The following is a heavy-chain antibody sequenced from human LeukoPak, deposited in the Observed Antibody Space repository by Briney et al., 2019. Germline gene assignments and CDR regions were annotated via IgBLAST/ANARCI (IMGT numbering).Heavy chain of an antibody. J-gene: IGHJ4*02. CDR3: AREVGAVAGGFDY. CDR2: ISYDGSNK. D-gene: IGHD6-19*01. V-gene: IGHV3-30*03. CDR1: GFTFSSYG. Sequence: GGSLRLFCAASGFTFSSYGMHWVRQAPGKGLEWVAVISYDGSNKYYADSVKGRFTISRDNSKNTLYLQMNSLRAEDTAVYYCAREVGAVAGGFDYWGQGTLVTVSS.